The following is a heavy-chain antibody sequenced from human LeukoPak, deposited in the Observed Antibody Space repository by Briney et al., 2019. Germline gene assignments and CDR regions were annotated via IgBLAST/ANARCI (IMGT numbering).Heavy chain of an antibody. CDR2: MNPNSGNT. J-gene: IGHJ6*03. CDR3: ARPPRYYYYMDV. CDR1: GYTFTSYD. V-gene: IGHV1-8*03. Sequence: VASVKVSCKASGYTFTSYDINWVRQATGQGLEWMGWMNPNSGNTGYAQKFQGRVTITRNTSISTAYMELSSLRSEDTAVYYCARPPRYYYYMDVWGKGTTVTVSS.